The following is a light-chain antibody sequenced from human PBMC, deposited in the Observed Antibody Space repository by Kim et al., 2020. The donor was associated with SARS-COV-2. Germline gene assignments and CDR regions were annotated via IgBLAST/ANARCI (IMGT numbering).Light chain of an antibody. Sequence: GKTVAISCTRSSGSVGGSYVQWDQQRPGRSPTTVIYENKQRASGVPDRFSGAIDSSSNSASLTISGLKTDDEADYYWQSYDASNRVFGGGTRRTVL. V-gene: IGLV6-57*01. CDR1: SGSVGGSY. CDR2: ENK. CDR3: QSYDASNRV. J-gene: IGLJ3*02.